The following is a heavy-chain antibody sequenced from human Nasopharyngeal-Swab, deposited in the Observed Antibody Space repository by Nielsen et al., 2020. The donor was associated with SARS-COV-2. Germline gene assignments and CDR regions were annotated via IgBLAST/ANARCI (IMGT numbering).Heavy chain of an antibody. D-gene: IGHD5-24*01. CDR2: ISSSGSTI. CDR1: GFTFSTYE. Sequence: GGSLRLSCAASGFTFSTYEMNWVRQAPGKGLEWLSYISSSGSTIYYADSVKGRFTISRGNAKNSLYLQMDSLRAEDTAVYYCARDLAMATILWGQGTLVTVSS. CDR3: ARDLAMATIL. V-gene: IGHV3-48*03. J-gene: IGHJ4*02.